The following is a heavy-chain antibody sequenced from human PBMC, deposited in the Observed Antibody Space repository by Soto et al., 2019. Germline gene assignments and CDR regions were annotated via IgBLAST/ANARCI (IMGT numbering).Heavy chain of an antibody. J-gene: IGHJ3*02. CDR3: AKDPTVAPRWALDI. Sequence: GGSLRLSCAASGFTFSNYGMNWVRQAAGKGPEWVAVISSDGSRKDYADFVKGRFTISRDDAKNTLFLQMNSLRTDDTALYYCAKDPTVAPRWALDIWGQGTLVTVSS. D-gene: IGHD1-1*01. V-gene: IGHV3-30*18. CDR2: ISSDGSRK. CDR1: GFTFSNYG.